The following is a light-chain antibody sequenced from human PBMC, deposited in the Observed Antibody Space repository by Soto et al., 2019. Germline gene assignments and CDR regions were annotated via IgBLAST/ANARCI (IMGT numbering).Light chain of an antibody. Sequence: IVLTQSTGTLSLSPGERATLSCRASQSVTNNYLAWYQQKPGQAPRLLIYGASTRATGIPARFSGSGSGTEFTLTISSLQSEDFAVYYCQQYNNWPVTFGQGTKVDVK. CDR3: QQYNNWPVT. J-gene: IGKJ1*01. CDR1: QSVTNN. V-gene: IGKV3-15*01. CDR2: GAS.